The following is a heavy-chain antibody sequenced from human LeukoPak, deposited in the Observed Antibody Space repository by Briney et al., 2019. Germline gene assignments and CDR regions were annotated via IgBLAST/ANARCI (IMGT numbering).Heavy chain of an antibody. D-gene: IGHD2-21*01. CDR3: ARELVPPSGETNWFDP. Sequence: ASVTVSCKASGYTFTSYGISWVRQAPGQGLEWMGWISAYNGNTNYAQKLQGRVTMTTDTSTSTAYMELRSLRSDDTAVYYCARELVPPSGETNWFDPWGQGTLVTVSS. V-gene: IGHV1-18*01. CDR1: GYTFTSYG. J-gene: IGHJ5*02. CDR2: ISAYNGNT.